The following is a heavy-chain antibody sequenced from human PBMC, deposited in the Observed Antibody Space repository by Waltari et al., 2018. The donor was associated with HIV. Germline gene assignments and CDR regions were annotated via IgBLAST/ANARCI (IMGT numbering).Heavy chain of an antibody. V-gene: IGHV4-39*07. CDR2: IYYLGRT. CDR3: ARGYDSSSYY. D-gene: IGHD3-22*01. CDR1: GGSSSSSSYY. J-gene: IGHJ4*02. Sequence: QLQLQESGPGLVKPSETLSLTCTVSGGSSSSSSYYGGWIPQPPGTGLECIGSIYYLGRTYHNPSLKCRVTISVDTSKNQLSLQVSSATAAGTDGYDCARGYDSSSYYWGQATLVTVSS.